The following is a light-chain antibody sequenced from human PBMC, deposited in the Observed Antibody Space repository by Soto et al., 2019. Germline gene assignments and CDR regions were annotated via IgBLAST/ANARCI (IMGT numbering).Light chain of an antibody. CDR3: QQYDSSPWT. CDR2: GAS. J-gene: IGKJ1*01. Sequence: ESVLTQSPGPLSLSPGERATLSCRASQSVRSSFLAWYQLKPGQAPRLLIYGASSRATGIPDRFSGSGSGTDFTLTISRLEPEDFAVYYCQQYDSSPWTFGQWTKVEIK. V-gene: IGKV3-20*01. CDR1: QSVRSSF.